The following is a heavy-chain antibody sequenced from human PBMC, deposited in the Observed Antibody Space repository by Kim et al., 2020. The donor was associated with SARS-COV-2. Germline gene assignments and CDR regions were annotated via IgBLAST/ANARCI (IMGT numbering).Heavy chain of an antibody. Sequence: SETLSLTCTVSGGSISSSTYYWGWIRQPPGKGLECIGTIHYGGSTYYNPSLESRVTLSVDTSKNQFSLKVTSVTAADTAVYYCARESRWGFGESLRKYFDNWGQGTLVTVSS. CDR1: GGSISSSTYY. V-gene: IGHV4-39*01. CDR2: IHYGGST. D-gene: IGHD3-10*01. CDR3: ARESRWGFGESLRKYFDN. J-gene: IGHJ4*02.